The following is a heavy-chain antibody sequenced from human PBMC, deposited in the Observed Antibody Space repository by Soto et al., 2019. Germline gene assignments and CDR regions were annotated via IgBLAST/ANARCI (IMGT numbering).Heavy chain of an antibody. V-gene: IGHV3-23*01. CDR2: ITAATGTT. CDR1: GFTFGSYG. J-gene: IGHJ6*02. D-gene: IGHD1-26*01. CDR3: AKAKGRSNFYYSGLDV. Sequence: GGSLRLSCAASGFTFGSYGMTWVRQAPGKGLECVSGITAATGTTYYADSVKRRFTISRDLSTNTLFLQMNSLRAADSAVYYCAKAKGRSNFYYSGLDVWGQGTTVTVSS.